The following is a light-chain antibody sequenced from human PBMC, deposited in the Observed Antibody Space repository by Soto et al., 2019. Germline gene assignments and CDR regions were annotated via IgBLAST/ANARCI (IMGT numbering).Light chain of an antibody. V-gene: IGLV1-47*01. CDR2: RNN. CDR1: SSSIESNY. CDR3: TVWDDSLRGRL. J-gene: IGLJ2*01. Sequence: QAVVTQPPSASGTPGQRVTISCSGTSSSIESNYVYWYQQLPGTAPRLLIYRNNQRPSAVPDRFSGSKSGTSASLAISALRSEDEADYYCTVWDDSLRGRLFGGGTKVTVL.